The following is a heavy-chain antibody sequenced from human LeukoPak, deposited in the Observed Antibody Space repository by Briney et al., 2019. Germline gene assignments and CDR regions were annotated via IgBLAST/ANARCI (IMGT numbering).Heavy chain of an antibody. CDR3: ARRRIAVAGPLYRYFDF. V-gene: IGHV4-34*01. D-gene: IGHD6-19*01. CDR1: GGSFSGYY. CDR2: INHSGST. J-gene: IGHJ2*01. Sequence: PSETLSLTCAVYGGSFSGYYWSWIRQPPGKGLEWIGEINHSGSTNYNPSLKSRVTISVDTSKNQFSLKLSSVTAADTAAYYCARRRIAVAGPLYRYFDFWGRGTLVTVSS.